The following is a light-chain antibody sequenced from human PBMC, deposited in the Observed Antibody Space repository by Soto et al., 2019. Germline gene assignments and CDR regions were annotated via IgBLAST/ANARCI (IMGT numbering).Light chain of an antibody. V-gene: IGKV1-39*01. CDR2: AVS. CDR3: QHSYGTPRT. Sequence: DIQMTQSPSSLSASVGERVTITCRASQSISTYLNWYQHKPGKAAKVLIYAVSSLQSGVTSRFSGSGSGTDFTLTITSLQPEDSATYYCQHSYGTPRTVGPGTKVDIK. CDR1: QSISTY. J-gene: IGKJ1*01.